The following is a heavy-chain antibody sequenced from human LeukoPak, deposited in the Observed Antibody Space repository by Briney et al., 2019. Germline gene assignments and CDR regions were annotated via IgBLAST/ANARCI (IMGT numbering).Heavy chain of an antibody. CDR3: AREGDSSGPGAFDI. CDR1: GGSISSYY. Sequence: TSETLSLTCTVSGGSISSYYWSWIRQPPGKGLEWIADIYYSGSTNYNPSLKSRLTISVDTSRNQFSLRLSSVTAADTAVYYCAREGDSSGPGAFDIWGQGTMVTVSS. CDR2: IYYSGST. J-gene: IGHJ3*02. V-gene: IGHV4-59*12. D-gene: IGHD3-22*01.